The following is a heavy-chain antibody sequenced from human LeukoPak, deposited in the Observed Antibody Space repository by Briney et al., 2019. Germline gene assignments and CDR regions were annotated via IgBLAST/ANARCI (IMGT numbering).Heavy chain of an antibody. CDR3: ARVSTYSAIDY. CDR2: INSDGSST. V-gene: IGHV3-74*01. Sequence: PGGSLRLSCAASGFTFSSYAMSWVRQAPGKGLVWVSRINSDGSSTSYADSVKGRFTISRDNAKNTLYLQMNSLRAEDTAVYYCARVSTYSAIDYWGQGTLVTVSS. J-gene: IGHJ4*02. D-gene: IGHD1-26*01. CDR1: GFTFSSYA.